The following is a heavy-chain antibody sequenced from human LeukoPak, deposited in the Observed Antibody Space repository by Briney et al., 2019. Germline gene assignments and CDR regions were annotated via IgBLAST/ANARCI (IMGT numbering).Heavy chain of an antibody. CDR3: ARDRCTNGVCYLDY. CDR1: GFTFSSYN. V-gene: IGHV3-21*01. Sequence: GGSLRLSCAASGFTFSSYNMNWVRQAPGKGLEWVSSISSSSSYIYYADSVKGRFTNSRDNAKNSLYLQMNSLRAEDTAVYYCARDRCTNGVCYLDYWGQGTLVTVSS. J-gene: IGHJ4*02. D-gene: IGHD2-8*01. CDR2: ISSSSSYI.